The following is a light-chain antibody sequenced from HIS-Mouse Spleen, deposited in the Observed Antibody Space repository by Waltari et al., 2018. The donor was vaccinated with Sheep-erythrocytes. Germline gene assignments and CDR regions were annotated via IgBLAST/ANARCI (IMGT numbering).Light chain of an antibody. CDR1: KLGDKY. Sequence: SYELTQPPSVSVSPGQTASITCSGDKLGDKYACWYQQKPGQSPVLVIYQDSKRPSGFPERFSGSNSGNTATLTISGTQAMDEADYYCQAWDSITAWVFGGGTKLTVL. J-gene: IGLJ3*02. V-gene: IGLV3-1*01. CDR3: QAWDSITAWV. CDR2: QDS.